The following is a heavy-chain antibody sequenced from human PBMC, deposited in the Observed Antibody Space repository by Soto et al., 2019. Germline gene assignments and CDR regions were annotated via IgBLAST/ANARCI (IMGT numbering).Heavy chain of an antibody. CDR2: IYWDDDK. CDR1: GFSLTTGGVG. Sequence: QFTLKESGPTLVKPTQTLTLTCTFSGFSLTTGGVGVGWIRQPPGKALEWLALIYWDDDKRYSPSLKSRLTITKDTSKNQVVLIMTNMDPVDTATYYCAHSPPPTVTTSAEYFQHWGQGTLVTVSS. V-gene: IGHV2-5*02. CDR3: AHSPPPTVTTSAEYFQH. J-gene: IGHJ1*01. D-gene: IGHD4-17*01.